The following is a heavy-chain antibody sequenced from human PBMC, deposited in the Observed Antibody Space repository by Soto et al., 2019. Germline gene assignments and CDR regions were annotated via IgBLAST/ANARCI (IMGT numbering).Heavy chain of an antibody. CDR3: ARAWGRVFDY. Sequence: QVQLQESGPGLVKPSETLSLTCTVSCGSISSYYWSWIRQPPGKGLEWIGYIYYSGSTNYNPSLKSRVTISVDTSKNQFSLKLSSVTAADTAVYYCARAWGRVFDYWGQGTLVTVSS. V-gene: IGHV4-59*01. CDR1: CGSISSYY. D-gene: IGHD3-16*01. J-gene: IGHJ4*02. CDR2: IYYSGST.